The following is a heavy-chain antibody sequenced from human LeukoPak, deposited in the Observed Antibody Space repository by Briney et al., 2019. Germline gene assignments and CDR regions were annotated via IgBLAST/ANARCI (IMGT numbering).Heavy chain of an antibody. CDR2: ISSSGSTI. Sequence: GGSLRLSCAASGFTFSSYEMNWVRQAPGKGLEWVSYISSSGSTIYYADSVKGRFTISRDNAKTSLYLQMDSLRAEDTAVYYCARGGYDYSDYRYFQHWGQGSLVTVSS. CDR3: ARGGYDYSDYRYFQH. CDR1: GFTFSSYE. V-gene: IGHV3-48*03. D-gene: IGHD4-11*01. J-gene: IGHJ1*01.